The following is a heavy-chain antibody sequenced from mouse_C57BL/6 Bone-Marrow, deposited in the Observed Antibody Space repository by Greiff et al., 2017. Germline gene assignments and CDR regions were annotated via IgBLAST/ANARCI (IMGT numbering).Heavy chain of an antibody. CDR3: ASSNWAWFAY. CDR1: GYTFTSYW. Sequence: QVQLQQPGAELVKPGASVQLSCKASGYTFTSYWMHWVKQRPGQGLEWIGMIHPNSGSTNYNEKFKSKATLTVDKSSSTAYMQLSSLTSEDSAVYYCASSNWAWFAYWGQGTLVTVSA. CDR2: IHPNSGST. D-gene: IGHD4-1*01. V-gene: IGHV1-64*01. J-gene: IGHJ3*01.